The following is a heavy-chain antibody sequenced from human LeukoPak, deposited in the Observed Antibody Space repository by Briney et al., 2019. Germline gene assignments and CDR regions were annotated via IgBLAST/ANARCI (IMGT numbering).Heavy chain of an antibody. D-gene: IGHD5-12*01. CDR1: GGSFSGYY. Sequence: KSSETLSLTCAVYGGSFSGYYWSWIRQPPGKGLEWIGEINHSGSTNYNPSLKSRVTISVDTSKNQFSLRLSSVTAADTAVYYCARRGYSGYRWGQGTLVTVSS. CDR3: ARRGYSGYR. V-gene: IGHV4-34*01. J-gene: IGHJ4*02. CDR2: INHSGST.